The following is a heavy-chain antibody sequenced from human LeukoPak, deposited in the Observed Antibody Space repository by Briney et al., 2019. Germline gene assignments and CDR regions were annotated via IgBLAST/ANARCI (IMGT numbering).Heavy chain of an antibody. J-gene: IGHJ3*02. Sequence: ASVKVSCKASGFTFTSSAMQWVRQARGQRLEWIGWIVVGSGNTNYAQKFQERVTITRDMSTSTAYMELSSLRSEDTAVYYCAAREYYYGSGSPGAFDIWGQGTMVTVSS. CDR1: GFTFTSSA. V-gene: IGHV1-58*02. D-gene: IGHD3-10*01. CDR3: AAREYYYGSGSPGAFDI. CDR2: IVVGSGNT.